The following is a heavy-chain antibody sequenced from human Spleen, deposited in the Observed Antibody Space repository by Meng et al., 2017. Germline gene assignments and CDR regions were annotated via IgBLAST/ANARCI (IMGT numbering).Heavy chain of an antibody. CDR1: GFTFSSYA. J-gene: IGHJ4*02. Sequence: GGSLRLSCAASGFTFSSYAMSWVRQAPGKGLEWVSAISGSGGSTYYADSVKGRFTVSRDNAKNTLYLQMNSLRADDTAVYYCARDLGWVLFDYWGQGALVTVSS. V-gene: IGHV3-23*01. D-gene: IGHD3-3*01. CDR3: ARDLGWVLFDY. CDR2: ISGSGGST.